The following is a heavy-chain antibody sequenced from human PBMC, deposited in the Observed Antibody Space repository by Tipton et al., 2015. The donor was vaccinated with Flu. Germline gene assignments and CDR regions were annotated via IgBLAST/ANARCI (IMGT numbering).Heavy chain of an antibody. V-gene: IGHV3-66*02. D-gene: IGHD3-16*01. CDR2: LDSGETA. CDR3: ARISR. J-gene: IGHJ4*02. Sequence: GSLRLSCEVSGFSVSSTYMSWVRQAPGKGLEWVSALDSGETAYYADSVKGRFTISRDNSKNTVYLQMDRLKTDDTAVYFCARISRWGQGTLVTVSS. CDR1: GFSVSSTY.